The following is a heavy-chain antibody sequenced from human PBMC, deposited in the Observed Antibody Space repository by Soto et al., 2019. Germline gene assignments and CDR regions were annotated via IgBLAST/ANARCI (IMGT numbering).Heavy chain of an antibody. J-gene: IGHJ4*02. V-gene: IGHV3-30*18. D-gene: IGHD6-19*01. CDR1: GFTFSSYG. Sequence: GGSLRLSCAASGFTFSSYGMHWVRQAPGKGLEWVAVISYDGSNKYYADSVKGRFTISRDNSKNTLYLQMNSLRADDTAVYYCAKDRFPLIAVAGDYFDYWGQGTLVTVSS. CDR2: ISYDGSNK. CDR3: AKDRFPLIAVAGDYFDY.